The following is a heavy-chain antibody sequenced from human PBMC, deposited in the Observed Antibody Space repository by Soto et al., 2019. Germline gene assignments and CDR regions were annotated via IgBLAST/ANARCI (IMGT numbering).Heavy chain of an antibody. CDR1: GFTFSSYA. Sequence: GGSLRLSCAASGFTFSSYAMHWVRQAPGKGLEWVAVISYDGSNKYYADSVKGRFTISRDNSKNTLYLQMNSLRAEDTAVYYCARDVIAAAGTASYFDYWGQGTLVTVSS. D-gene: IGHD6-13*01. J-gene: IGHJ4*02. CDR3: ARDVIAAAGTASYFDY. V-gene: IGHV3-30-3*01. CDR2: ISYDGSNK.